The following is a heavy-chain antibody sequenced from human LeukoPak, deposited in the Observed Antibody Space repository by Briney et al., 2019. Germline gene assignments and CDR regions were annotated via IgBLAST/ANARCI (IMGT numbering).Heavy chain of an antibody. CDR3: ARSEDAYYYDSSGSPHDAFDI. CDR1: GGSISSSSYY. J-gene: IGHJ3*02. CDR2: IYYSGST. Sequence: SETLSLTCTVSGGSISSSSYYWGWIRQPPGKGLEWIGSIYYSGSTYYNPSLKSRVTISVDTSKNQFSLKLSSVTAADTAVYYCARSEDAYYYDSSGSPHDAFDIWGQGTMVTVSS. V-gene: IGHV4-39*07. D-gene: IGHD3-22*01.